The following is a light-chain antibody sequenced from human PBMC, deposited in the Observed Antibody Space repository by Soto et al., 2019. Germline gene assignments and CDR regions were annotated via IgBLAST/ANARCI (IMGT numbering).Light chain of an antibody. CDR1: QGISTY. J-gene: IGKJ2*01. Sequence: DIQLTQSPSFLSASVGDRVTITCRASQGISTYLAWYQQIPGKAPKLLISAASTLQSGVPSRFSGSGSGTEFTLTINSLEPEDFATYFCQQVNSYPQTFGQGTKVEIK. CDR3: QQVNSYPQT. V-gene: IGKV1-9*01. CDR2: AAS.